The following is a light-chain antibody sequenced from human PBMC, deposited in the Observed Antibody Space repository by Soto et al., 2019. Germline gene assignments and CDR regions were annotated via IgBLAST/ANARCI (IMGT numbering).Light chain of an antibody. Sequence: QSVLTQPASVSGSPGQSITISCSGTSRDVGGYSYVSWYQLFPGKAPKLIIYEVTDRPSGISDRFSGSKSGNTASLTISGLQAEDEADYFCSSYTSTTSSVIFGGGTKVTVL. CDR1: SRDVGGYSY. CDR2: EVT. J-gene: IGLJ2*01. CDR3: SSYTSTTSSVI. V-gene: IGLV2-14*01.